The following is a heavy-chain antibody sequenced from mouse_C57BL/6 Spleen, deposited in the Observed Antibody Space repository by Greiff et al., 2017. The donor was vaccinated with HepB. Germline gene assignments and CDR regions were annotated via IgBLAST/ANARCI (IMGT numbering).Heavy chain of an antibody. Sequence: QVHVKQSGAELARPGASVKLSCKASGYTFTSYGISWVKQRTGQGLEWIGEIYPRSGNTYYNEKFKGKATLTADKSSSTAYMELRSLTSEDSAVYFCARYGDFGYFDYWGQGTTLTVSS. CDR3: ARYGDFGYFDY. V-gene: IGHV1-81*01. CDR1: GYTFTSYG. J-gene: IGHJ2*01. CDR2: IYPRSGNT. D-gene: IGHD1-1*02.